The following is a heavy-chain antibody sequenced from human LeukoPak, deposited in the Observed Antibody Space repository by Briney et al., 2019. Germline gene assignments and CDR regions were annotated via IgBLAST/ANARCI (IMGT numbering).Heavy chain of an antibody. D-gene: IGHD6-13*01. CDR1: GFTFSSYA. V-gene: IGHV3-23*01. CDR2: ISGSGGST. CDR3: AKTGIAAAGIPESFDY. J-gene: IGHJ4*02. Sequence: GGSLRLSCAASGFTFSSYAMGWVRQAPGKGLEWVSAISGSGGSTYYADSVKGRFTISRDNSKNTLYLQMNSLRAEDTALYYCAKTGIAAAGIPESFDYWGQGTLVTVSS.